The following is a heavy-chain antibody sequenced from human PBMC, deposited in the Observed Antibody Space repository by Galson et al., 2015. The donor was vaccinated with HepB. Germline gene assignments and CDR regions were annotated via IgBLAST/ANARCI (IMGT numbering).Heavy chain of an antibody. Sequence: SLRLSCAASGFTFDDYAMHWVRQGPGKGLEWVSGISWNGGDIGYADSVKGRFSISRDNAKNSLYLQMNSLRPDDTAVYYCTKDLYTIRGVAANHYYYGLDVWGQGTTVTVSS. CDR1: GFTFDDYA. J-gene: IGHJ6*02. V-gene: IGHV3-9*01. D-gene: IGHD6-19*01. CDR2: ISWNGGDI. CDR3: TKDLYTIRGVAANHYYYGLDV.